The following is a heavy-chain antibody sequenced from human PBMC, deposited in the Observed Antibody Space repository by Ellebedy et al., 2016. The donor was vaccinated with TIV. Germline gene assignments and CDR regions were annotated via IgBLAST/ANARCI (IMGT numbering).Heavy chain of an antibody. CDR3: AGNSGSYWDGAFDI. V-gene: IGHV3-23*01. J-gene: IGHJ3*02. D-gene: IGHD1-26*01. CDR2: ISGSGGST. CDR1: GFTFSSYA. Sequence: GESLKISXAASGFTFSSYAMSWVRQAPGKGLEWVSAISGSGGSTYYADSVKGRFTISRHNSKNTLYLQMNSLRAEDTAVYYCAGNSGSYWDGAFDIWGQGTMVTVSS.